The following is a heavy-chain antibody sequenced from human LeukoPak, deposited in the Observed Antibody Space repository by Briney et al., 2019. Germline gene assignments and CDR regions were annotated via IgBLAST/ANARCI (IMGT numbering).Heavy chain of an antibody. CDR2: TYYRSKWYI. CDR3: TRDQDGMGV. J-gene: IGHJ6*02. CDR1: GDSVSSNIAA. Sequence: SQTLSLTCAISGDSVSSNIAAWNWIRQSPSRGLEWLGRTYYRSKWYIDYAVSVKGRATINPDPPKNQFSLQLSSVTPEDTAVYYCTRDQDGMGVWGQGTTATVSS. V-gene: IGHV6-1*01.